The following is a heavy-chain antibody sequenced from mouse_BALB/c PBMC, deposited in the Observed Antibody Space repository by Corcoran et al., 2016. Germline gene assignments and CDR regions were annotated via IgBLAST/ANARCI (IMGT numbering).Heavy chain of an antibody. CDR2: ISYDGSN. CDR1: GYSITGGYY. Sequence: DVQLQESGPGLVKPSQSLSLTCSVTGYSITGGYYWNWIRQFPGNKLEWMGYISYDGSNNYNPSLKNRISITRDTSKNQFFLKLNSVTTEDTATYNCARSMITTYYFDYWGQGTTLTVSS. J-gene: IGHJ2*01. V-gene: IGHV3-6*02. D-gene: IGHD2-4*01. CDR3: ARSMITTYYFDY.